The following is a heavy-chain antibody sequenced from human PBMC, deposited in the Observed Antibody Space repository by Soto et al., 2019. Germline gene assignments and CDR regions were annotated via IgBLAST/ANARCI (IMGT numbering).Heavy chain of an antibody. D-gene: IGHD3-22*01. J-gene: IGHJ4*02. CDR1: GVTFSSYA. V-gene: IGHV1-69*01. CDR3: ARAGAGYYDSSGYPTYYFDY. CDR2: IIPIFGTA. Sequence: QVQLVQSGAEVKKPGSSVKVSCKASGVTFSSYAISWVRQAPGQGLEWMGGIIPIFGTANYAQKFQGRVTITADESTSTAYMELSSLRSEDTAVYYCARAGAGYYDSSGYPTYYFDYWGQGTLVTISS.